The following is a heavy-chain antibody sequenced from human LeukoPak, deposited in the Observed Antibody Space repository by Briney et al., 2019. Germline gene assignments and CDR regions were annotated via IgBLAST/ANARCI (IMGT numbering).Heavy chain of an antibody. CDR3: ATRFDYAVGAFDI. Sequence: EASVKVSCKVSGYTLTELSMHWVRQAPGKGLEWMGGFDPEDGETIYAQKFQGRVTMTEDTSTDTAYMELSSLRSEDTAVYYCATRFDYAVGAFDIWAKGQWSPSLQ. J-gene: IGHJ3*02. D-gene: IGHD4-17*01. CDR2: FDPEDGET. V-gene: IGHV1-24*01. CDR1: GYTLTELS.